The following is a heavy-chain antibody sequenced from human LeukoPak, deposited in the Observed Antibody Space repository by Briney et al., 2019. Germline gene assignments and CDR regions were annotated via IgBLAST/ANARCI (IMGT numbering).Heavy chain of an antibody. J-gene: IGHJ4*02. D-gene: IGHD3-3*01. CDR1: GFTFSSYA. Sequence: PGGSLRLSCAASGFTFSSYAMHWVRQAPGKGLEWVAVISYDGSNKYYADSVKGRFTISRDNSKNTLYLQMNSLRAEDTAVYYCARDMLEWLFPSPVSYWGQGTLVTVSS. CDR2: ISYDGSNK. V-gene: IGHV3-30-3*01. CDR3: ARDMLEWLFPSPVSY.